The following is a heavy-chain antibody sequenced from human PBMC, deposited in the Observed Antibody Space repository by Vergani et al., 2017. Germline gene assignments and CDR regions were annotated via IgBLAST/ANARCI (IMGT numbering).Heavy chain of an antibody. Sequence: QVQLQESGPGLVKPSETLSLTCAVSGYSISSGYYWGWIRQPPGKGLEWIGSIYHSGSTYYNPSLKSRVTISVDTSKNQFSLKLSSVTAADTAMYYCARQSGGRQVDAFDIWGQGTMVTVSS. CDR1: GYSISSGYY. J-gene: IGHJ3*02. V-gene: IGHV4-38-2*01. D-gene: IGHD2-15*01. CDR2: IYHSGST. CDR3: ARQSGGRQVDAFDI.